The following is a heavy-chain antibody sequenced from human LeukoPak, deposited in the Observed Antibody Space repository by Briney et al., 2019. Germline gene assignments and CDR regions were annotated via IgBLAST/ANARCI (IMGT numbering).Heavy chain of an antibody. J-gene: IGHJ4*02. V-gene: IGHV3-15*01. Sequence: GGSLRLSCAASGFTFSSYWMSWVRQAPGRGLEWVGRIKTTTDGGTTDYIAPVKDRFTMSRDDSKNTLYLQMNSLKTEDTAVYYCLCENQPLWGQGTLVTVSS. D-gene: IGHD1-14*01. CDR1: GFTFSSYW. CDR2: IKTTTDGGTT. CDR3: LCENQPL.